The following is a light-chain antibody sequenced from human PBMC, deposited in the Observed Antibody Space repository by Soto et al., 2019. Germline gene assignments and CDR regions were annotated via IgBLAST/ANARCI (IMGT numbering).Light chain of an antibody. CDR3: MQSIRRPWP. CDR2: EVS. CDR1: QSLLHSDGKTY. J-gene: IGKJ1*01. V-gene: IGKV2D-29*01. Sequence: IVMTQTPFSLSVTPGQPASISCKSSQSLLHSDGKTYVYWYRQKAGQPPQILMYEVSNRFSGVPDRFSGSGSGTDFTLKISRVEAEDVGIYYCMQSIRRPWPFGQGTKVEIK.